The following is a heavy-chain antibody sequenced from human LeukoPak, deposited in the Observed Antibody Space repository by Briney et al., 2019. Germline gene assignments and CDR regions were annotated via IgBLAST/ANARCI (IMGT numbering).Heavy chain of an antibody. CDR3: ARPLMPGGYFDL. J-gene: IGHJ2*01. CDR1: GFTFSKYW. V-gene: IGHV3-7*04. CDR2: IKEAGRQK. D-gene: IGHD2-15*01. Sequence: RGSRRLSCVASGFTFSKYWMGGVPHTPGKGREWVTNIKEAGRQKYYLDSEKGRFTTSRDNAKNSLYLQMNSLRAEDTAVYYCARPLMPGGYFDLWGRGSLVTVSA.